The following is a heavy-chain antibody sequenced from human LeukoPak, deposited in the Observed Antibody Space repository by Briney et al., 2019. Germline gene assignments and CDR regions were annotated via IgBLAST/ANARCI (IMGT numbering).Heavy chain of an antibody. CDR1: GFTFSSYS. CDR3: ARGIAAAASDAFDI. J-gene: IGHJ3*02. CDR2: ISSSSSYI. D-gene: IGHD6-13*01. Sequence: GGSLRLSCAASGFTFSSYSMNWVRQAPGKGLEWVSSISSSSSYIYYADSAKGRFTISRDNAKNSLYLQMNSLRAEDTAVYYCARGIAAAASDAFDIWGQGTMVTVSS. V-gene: IGHV3-21*01.